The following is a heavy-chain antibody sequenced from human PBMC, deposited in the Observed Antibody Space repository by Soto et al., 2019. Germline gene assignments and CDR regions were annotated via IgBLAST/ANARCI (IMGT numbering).Heavy chain of an antibody. V-gene: IGHV3-72*01. Sequence: EVQLVESGGGLVQPGGSLRLSCAASGFTFSDHYMDWVRQAPGKGLEWVGRVRNKANSYTTEYAASVKGIFTISRDDSRTSLYLQMNSLSTDDTAVYYCASSWGDHRYFTYWGQGALVTVSS. CDR3: ASSWGDHRYFTY. D-gene: IGHD2-21*02. CDR1: GFTFSDHY. CDR2: VRNKANSYTT. J-gene: IGHJ4*01.